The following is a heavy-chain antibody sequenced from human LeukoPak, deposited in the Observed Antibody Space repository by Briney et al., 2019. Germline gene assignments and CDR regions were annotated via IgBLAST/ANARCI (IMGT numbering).Heavy chain of an antibody. CDR1: GGSFSGYY. CDR2: INHSGST. D-gene: IGHD3-22*01. Sequence: SEALSLTCAVYGGSFSGYYWSWIRQPPGKGLEWIGEINHSGSTNYNPSLKSRVTISVDTSKNQFSLKLSSVTAADTAVYYCARAGYYYDSSGYYYPLGFDYWGQGTLVTVSS. V-gene: IGHV4-34*01. CDR3: ARAGYYYDSSGYYYPLGFDY. J-gene: IGHJ4*02.